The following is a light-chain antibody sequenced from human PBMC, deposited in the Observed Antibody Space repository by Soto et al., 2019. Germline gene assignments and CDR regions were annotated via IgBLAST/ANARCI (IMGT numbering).Light chain of an antibody. CDR2: EVS. CDR3: SSYTGSSPLYV. CDR1: SSDVGNYNY. V-gene: IGLV2-14*01. J-gene: IGLJ1*01. Sequence: QSALTQPASVSGSPGQSITISCTGTSSDVGNYNYVSWYRQHPGKAPKLMIYEVSNRPSGFSNRFSGSKSANTAFLTISGLQAEDEADYYCSSYTGSSPLYVFGTGTKVTVL.